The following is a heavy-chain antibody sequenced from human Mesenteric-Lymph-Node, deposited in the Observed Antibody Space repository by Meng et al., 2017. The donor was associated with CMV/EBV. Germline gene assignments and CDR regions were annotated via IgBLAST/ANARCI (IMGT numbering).Heavy chain of an antibody. CDR1: GFIFSSYD. CDR3: ATSRSFDY. V-gene: IGHV3-48*04. Sequence: GESLKISCAASGFIFSSYDMHWVRQAPGKGLEWVSYISSSGSTIYYADSVKGRFTISRDNAKNSLYLQMNSLRAEDTAVYYCATSRSFDYWGQGTLVTVSS. J-gene: IGHJ4*02. CDR2: ISSSGSTI. D-gene: IGHD2-2*01.